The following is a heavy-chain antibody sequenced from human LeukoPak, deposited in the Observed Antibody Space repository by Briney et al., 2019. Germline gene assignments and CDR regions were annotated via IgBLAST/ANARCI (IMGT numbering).Heavy chain of an antibody. J-gene: IGHJ5*02. CDR1: GFTFSDYY. D-gene: IGHD6-6*01. CDR3: ARFQPIYSNSYAWFDP. Sequence: GGSLRLSCAASGFTFSDYYMSWVRQAPGKGLEWVSLIYSDGSTYYADSVKGRFIISRDNSANTLYLQMNSLRAEDTAVYYCARFQPIYSNSYAWFDPWGQGTLVTVSS. CDR2: IYSDGST. V-gene: IGHV3-53*01.